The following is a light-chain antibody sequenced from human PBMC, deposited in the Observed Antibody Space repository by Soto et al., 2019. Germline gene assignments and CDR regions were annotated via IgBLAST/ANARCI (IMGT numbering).Light chain of an antibody. Sequence: EIGLPQSPGTLSLSPGERATLSCRASQSVSSNYLAWYQQKPGQAPRLLIYGASSRATGIPDRFSGSGSGTDFTLTISRLEPEDFAVYYCQQYGSSPPITFGQGTRLEIK. CDR3: QQYGSSPPIT. CDR2: GAS. V-gene: IGKV3-20*01. J-gene: IGKJ5*01. CDR1: QSVSSNY.